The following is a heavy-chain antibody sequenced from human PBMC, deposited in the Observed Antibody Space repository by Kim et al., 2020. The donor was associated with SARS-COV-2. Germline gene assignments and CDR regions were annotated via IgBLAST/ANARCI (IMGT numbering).Heavy chain of an antibody. CDR3: AKGVAVAPHYYYHYGMDV. J-gene: IGHJ6*02. CDR2: IKQDAYES. D-gene: IGHD6-19*01. Sequence: GGSLRLSCTASEFTFTTSWMTWVRQALGKGLEWVASIKQDAYESYYVDSVKGRFTISRDNAKNLLYLQMNSLRPDDTAVYYCAKGVAVAPHYYYHYGMDVWGQGTTVTVSS. V-gene: IGHV3-7*03. CDR1: EFTFTTSW.